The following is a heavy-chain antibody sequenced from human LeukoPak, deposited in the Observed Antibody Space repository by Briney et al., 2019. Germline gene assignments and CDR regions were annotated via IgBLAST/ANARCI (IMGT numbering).Heavy chain of an antibody. V-gene: IGHV1-2*02. CDR3: ARVMSRYYGSGSYLGY. Sequence: GASVKVSCKASGYTFTGYYMHWVRQAPGQGLEWMGWINPNSGGTNYAQKFQGRVTMTRDTSISTAYMELSRLRSDDTAVYYCARVMSRYYGSGSYLGYWGQGTLVTVSS. D-gene: IGHD3-10*01. CDR2: INPNSGGT. J-gene: IGHJ4*02. CDR1: GYTFTGYY.